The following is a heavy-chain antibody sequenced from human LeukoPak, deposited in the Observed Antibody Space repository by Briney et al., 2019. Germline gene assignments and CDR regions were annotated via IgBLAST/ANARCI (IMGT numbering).Heavy chain of an antibody. J-gene: IGHJ5*02. CDR3: ARDTPGSWYYDYVWGSYRHHNWFDP. Sequence: SATLSLTCSVSGGSISSYYWSWNRQPAGKGLEWSGRTYSRGSTNYNPSLKKRVTMSVHTSKNQFSLKRSSVSAADTAVYYCARDTPGSWYYDYVWGSYRHHNWFDPWGQGTLVTVSS. CDR1: GGSISSYY. CDR2: TYSRGST. V-gene: IGHV4-4*07. D-gene: IGHD3-16*02.